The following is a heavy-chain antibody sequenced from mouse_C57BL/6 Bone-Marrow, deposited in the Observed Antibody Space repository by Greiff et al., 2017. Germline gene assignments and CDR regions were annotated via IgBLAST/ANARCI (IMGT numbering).Heavy chain of an antibody. CDR2: ISGGGGNT. CDR3: ARPGGDGAMDD. J-gene: IGHJ4*01. CDR1: GFTFSSYT. V-gene: IGHV5-9*01. D-gene: IGHD3-3*01. Sequence: VQLKESGGGLVKPGGSLKLSCAASGFTFSSYTMSWVRQTPEKRLEWVATISGGGGNTYYPDSVKGRITISRDNANNTLYLQMSSLRSEDTALYYCARPGGDGAMDDWGQGTSVTVSS.